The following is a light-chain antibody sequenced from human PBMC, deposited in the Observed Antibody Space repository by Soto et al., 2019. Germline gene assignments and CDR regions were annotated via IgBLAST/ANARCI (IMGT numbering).Light chain of an antibody. CDR1: RDISSW. CDR2: AAS. Sequence: IQLTQSPSSVSASVGDRVTITCRASRDISSWLAWYQQKPGQAPNILVFAASTLQRGVPTRFSGRGSGTEFTLTIDSLQPEDFATYYCQQADSLPRTFGGGTKVEIK. J-gene: IGKJ4*01. CDR3: QQADSLPRT. V-gene: IGKV1-12*01.